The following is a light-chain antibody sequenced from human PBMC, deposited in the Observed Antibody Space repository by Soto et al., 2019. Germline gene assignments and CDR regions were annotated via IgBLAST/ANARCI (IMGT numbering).Light chain of an antibody. CDR2: GAS. J-gene: IGKJ2*01. CDR1: QSVSSSY. Sequence: EIVLTQSPGTLSLSPGERATLSCRASQSVSSSYLAWYQQKPGQAPRLLIYGASSRATGIPDRFSGSVSGTDFTLTISRLEPEDFAVYFCQHYGNSPPFTFGQGTKVEIK. V-gene: IGKV3-20*01. CDR3: QHYGNSPPFT.